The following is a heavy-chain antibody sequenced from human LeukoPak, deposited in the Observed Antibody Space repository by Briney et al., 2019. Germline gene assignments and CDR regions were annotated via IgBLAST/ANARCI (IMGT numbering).Heavy chain of an antibody. CDR1: GFTFSSYA. J-gene: IGHJ6*03. V-gene: IGHV3-30*04. CDR2: ISYDGSNK. D-gene: IGHD2-15*01. Sequence: GGSLRLSCAASGFTFSSYAMHWVRQAPGKGLEWVAVISYDGSNKYYADSVKGRFTISRDNSKNTLYLQMNSLRAEDTAVYYCARDLRCSGGFRCYYYMDVWGKGTTVTVSS. CDR3: ARDLRCSGGFRCYYYMDV.